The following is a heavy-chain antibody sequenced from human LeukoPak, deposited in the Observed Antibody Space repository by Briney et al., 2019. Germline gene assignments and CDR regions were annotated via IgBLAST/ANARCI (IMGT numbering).Heavy chain of an antibody. CDR1: GFTFSSYA. V-gene: IGHV3-23*01. D-gene: IGHD3-10*01. CDR3: AKAGVTMIRGVPIDY. J-gene: IGHJ4*02. Sequence: GGSLRLSCAASGFTFSSYAMNWVRQAPGKGLEWVSVISGSGGTTFYADSVKGRFTISRDNSKNTLYLQMNSLRADDTAVYYCAKAGVTMIRGVPIDYWGQGTLVTVSS. CDR2: ISGSGGTT.